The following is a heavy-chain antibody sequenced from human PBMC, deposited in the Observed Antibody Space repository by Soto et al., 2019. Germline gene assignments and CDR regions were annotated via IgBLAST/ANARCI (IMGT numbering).Heavy chain of an antibody. V-gene: IGHV4-61*01. Sequence: KTSETLSLTCTVSGGFVSSGSYYWSWIRQPPGKGLEWIGYIYYSGSTNYNPSLKSRVTISVDTSKNQFSLKLSSVTAADTAVYYCARGGFYGDYAFDYWGQGTLVTVSS. J-gene: IGHJ4*02. D-gene: IGHD4-17*01. CDR3: ARGGFYGDYAFDY. CDR2: IYYSGST. CDR1: GGFVSSGSYY.